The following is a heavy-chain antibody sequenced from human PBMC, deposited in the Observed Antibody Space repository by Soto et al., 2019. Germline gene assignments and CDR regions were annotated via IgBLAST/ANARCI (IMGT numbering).Heavy chain of an antibody. CDR3: ARDATAVASYYFDN. J-gene: IGHJ4*02. Sequence: GGSLRLSCAASGYTFSSHATHWVRQAPGKGLEWVAVISYDESNKYYADSVKGRFAISRDNSKDTLYLQMNSLRAEDTAVYYCARDATAVASYYFDNWGQGAPVTAPQ. V-gene: IGHV3-30*09. CDR2: ISYDESNK. CDR1: GYTFSSHA. D-gene: IGHD6-19*01.